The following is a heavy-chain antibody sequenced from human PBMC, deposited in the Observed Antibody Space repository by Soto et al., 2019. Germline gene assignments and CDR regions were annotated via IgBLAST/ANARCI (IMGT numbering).Heavy chain of an antibody. J-gene: IGHJ4*02. Sequence: EVHLLESGGGLVQPGGSLRLSCAASGFTFANYAMNWVRQAPGKGLEWVSAISTSGSSTYHADSVKGRFTISRDNSKSTLYLQMNSLRVEDTAVYYCARDLPPFCSNGICFADYWGRGTLVTVSS. V-gene: IGHV3-23*01. CDR3: ARDLPPFCSNGICFADY. D-gene: IGHD2-8*01. CDR1: GFTFANYA. CDR2: ISTSGSST.